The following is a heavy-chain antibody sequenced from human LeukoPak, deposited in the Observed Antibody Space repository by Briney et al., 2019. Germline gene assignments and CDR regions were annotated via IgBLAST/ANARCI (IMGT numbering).Heavy chain of an antibody. CDR1: GFTVSSNY. CDR3: ARGLYDSSGYYHTGDAFDI. V-gene: IGHV3-53*01. D-gene: IGHD3-22*01. J-gene: IGHJ3*02. Sequence: GGSLRLSCAASGFTVSSNYMSWVRQAPGKGLEWVSVIYSGGSTYYADSVKGRFTISRDNSKNTLYLQMNSLRAEDTAVYYCARGLYDSSGYYHTGDAFDIWGQGTMVTVSS. CDR2: IYSGGST.